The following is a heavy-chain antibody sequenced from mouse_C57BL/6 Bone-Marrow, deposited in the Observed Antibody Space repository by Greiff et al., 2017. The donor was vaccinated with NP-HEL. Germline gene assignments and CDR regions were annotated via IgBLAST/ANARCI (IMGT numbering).Heavy chain of an antibody. J-gene: IGHJ3*01. CDR1: GYAFSSSW. CDR2: IYPGDGDT. CDR3: ARMKWLLPLFAY. V-gene: IGHV1-82*01. Sequence: VQLVESGPELVKPGASVKISCKASGYAFSSSWMNWVKQRPGKGLEWIGRIYPGDGDTNYNGKFKGKATLTADKSSSTAYMQLSSLTSEDSAVYFCARMKWLLPLFAYWGQGTLVTVSA. D-gene: IGHD2-3*01.